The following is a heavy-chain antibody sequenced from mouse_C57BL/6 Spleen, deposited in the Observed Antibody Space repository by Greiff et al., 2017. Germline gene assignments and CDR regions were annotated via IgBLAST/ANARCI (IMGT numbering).Heavy chain of an antibody. CDR3: ASKMNYFGY. CDR1: GYTFTSYW. V-gene: IGHV1-64*01. CDR2: IHPNSGST. Sequence: QVQLQQSGAELVKPGASVKLSCKASGYTFTSYWMHWVKQRPGQGLEWIGMIHPNSGSTNYNEKFKSKATLTVDKSSSTDYMQLSSLTSEDSAVYYCASKMNYFGYWGQGTTLTVSS. J-gene: IGHJ2*01.